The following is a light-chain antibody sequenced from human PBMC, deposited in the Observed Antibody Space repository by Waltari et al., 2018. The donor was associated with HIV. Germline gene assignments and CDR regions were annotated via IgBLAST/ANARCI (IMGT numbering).Light chain of an antibody. J-gene: IGLJ1*01. CDR1: SSDVGSYNL. Sequence: QSALTQPASVSGSPGQSITISCTGNSSDVGSYNLVSWYQQHPGKAPKLMIYEGSKRPSGVSTRFSGSKSGNTASLTISGLQAEDEADYYCCSYAGSYVFGTGTKVTVL. CDR3: CSYAGSYV. V-gene: IGLV2-23*01. CDR2: EGS.